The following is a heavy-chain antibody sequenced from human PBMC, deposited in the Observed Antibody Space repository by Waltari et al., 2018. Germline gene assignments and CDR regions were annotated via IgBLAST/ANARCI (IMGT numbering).Heavy chain of an antibody. J-gene: IGHJ3*02. D-gene: IGHD2-15*01. V-gene: IGHV4-39*01. CDR1: GGSISSSTYY. CDR2: IYYSGMT. Sequence: QMQLQESGPGLVKPSEPLSLTCTVSGGSISSSTYYWGWIRQPPGKGLEWIGNIYYSGMTYYKPSLKSRRTISVDTSKNQFSLNLRSVTAADTAVYYCARLPISLGVGSVFDIWGQGTMVTVSS. CDR3: ARLPISLGVGSVFDI.